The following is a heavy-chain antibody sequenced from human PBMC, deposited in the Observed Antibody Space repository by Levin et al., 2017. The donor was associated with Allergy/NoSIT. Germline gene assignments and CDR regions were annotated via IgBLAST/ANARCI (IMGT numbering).Heavy chain of an antibody. CDR1: GGSISSYY. V-gene: IGHV4-4*07. Sequence: SETLSLTCTVSGGSISSYYWSWIRQPAGKGLEWIGRFYTSGITNYNHSLKSRVTMSVDTSKNKFSLKLGYVTAADTAVYYCARADSSGHYYSYFDLWGRGTLVTVSS. D-gene: IGHD3-22*01. J-gene: IGHJ2*01. CDR2: FYTSGIT. CDR3: ARADSSGHYYSYFDL.